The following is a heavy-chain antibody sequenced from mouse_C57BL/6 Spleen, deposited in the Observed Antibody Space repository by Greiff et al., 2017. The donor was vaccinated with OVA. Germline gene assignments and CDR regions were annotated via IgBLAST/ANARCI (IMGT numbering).Heavy chain of an antibody. CDR1: GYTFTSYW. CDR2: IHPNSGST. D-gene: IGHD1-1*01. Sequence: VQLQQSGAELVKPGASVKLSCKASGYTFTSYWMHWVKQRPGQGLEWIGMIHPNSGSTNYNEKFKSKATLTVDKSSSTAYMQLSSLTSEDSAVYYCARLDYGSSYNGYFDVWGTGTTVTVSS. V-gene: IGHV1-64*01. CDR3: ARLDYGSSYNGYFDV. J-gene: IGHJ1*03.